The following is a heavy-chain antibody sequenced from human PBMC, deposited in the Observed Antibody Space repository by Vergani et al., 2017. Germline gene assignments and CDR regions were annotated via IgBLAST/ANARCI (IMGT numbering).Heavy chain of an antibody. CDR3: VKDAGSYENFFDS. CDR2: PTGGGGST. V-gene: IGHV3-23*01. CDR1: GFTFSTYT. D-gene: IGHD1-26*01. J-gene: IGHJ4*02. Sequence: EVQLLESGGSLKQPGGSVRLSCAASGFTFSTYTMHWVRQAPGKGLEWVSAPTGGGGSTYYADSFKGRFIISRDNSRDTLYLQMNSPRPDDTATYYCVKDAGSYENFFDSWGQGTLVTVSS.